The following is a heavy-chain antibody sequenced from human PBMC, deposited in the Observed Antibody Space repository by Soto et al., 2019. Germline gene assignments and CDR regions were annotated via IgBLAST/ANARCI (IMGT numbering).Heavy chain of an antibody. CDR3: ASGYGRNLDY. J-gene: IGHJ4*02. V-gene: IGHV4-34*01. CDR2: INHSGST. CDR1: GGSFSGYY. D-gene: IGHD1-1*01. Sequence: SETLSLTCAVYGGSFSGYYWNWIRQPPGKGLEWIGEINHSGSTNYNPSLKSRVTISLDTSKNQFSLKLSSMTAADTAVYYCASGYGRNLDYRGQGTLVT.